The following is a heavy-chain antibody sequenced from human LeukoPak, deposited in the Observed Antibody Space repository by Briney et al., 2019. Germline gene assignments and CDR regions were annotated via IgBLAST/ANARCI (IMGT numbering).Heavy chain of an antibody. CDR1: GGSISSSSYY. D-gene: IGHD5-18*01. J-gene: IGHJ4*02. CDR3: ARGIQLWLTIDY. CDR2: IYYSGST. V-gene: IGHV4-39*01. Sequence: SETLSLTCTVSGGSISSSSYYWGWIRQPPGKGLEWIGSIYYSGSTYYNPSLKSRVTISVDTSKNQFSLKLGSVTAADTAVYYCARGIQLWLTIDYWGQGTLVTVSS.